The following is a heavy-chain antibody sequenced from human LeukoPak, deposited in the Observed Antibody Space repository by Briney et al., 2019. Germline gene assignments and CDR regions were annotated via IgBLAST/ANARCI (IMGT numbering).Heavy chain of an antibody. D-gene: IGHD2-2*01. CDR3: AREGRTSVDY. CDR2: ISASGSTI. J-gene: IGHJ4*02. CDR1: KFTFSDYY. V-gene: IGHV3-11*01. Sequence: PGGSQRLSCAASKFTFSDYYMSWIRQAPGKGLEWVSYISASGSTILYADSVKGRFTISRDNAKNSLYLQMNSLRVEDTAVYYCAREGRTSVDYWGQGTLVTVSS.